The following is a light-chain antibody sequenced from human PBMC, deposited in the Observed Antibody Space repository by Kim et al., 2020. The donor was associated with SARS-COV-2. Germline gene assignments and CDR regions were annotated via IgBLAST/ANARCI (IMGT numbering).Light chain of an antibody. CDR3: AALDDSLSGWV. V-gene: IGLV1-44*01. CDR2: SNN. Sequence: GQMVTSSCLGSSSSIGSNTVTWYQQLPGTAPKVLIYSNNQRPSGVPDRFSGSKSGTSASLAISGFQSEDEADYYCAALDDSLSGWVFGGGTQLTVL. J-gene: IGLJ3*02. CDR1: SSSIGSNT.